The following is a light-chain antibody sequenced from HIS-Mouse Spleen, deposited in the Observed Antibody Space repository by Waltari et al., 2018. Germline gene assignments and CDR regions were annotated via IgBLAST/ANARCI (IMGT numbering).Light chain of an antibody. Sequence: SYVLTQPPSVSVAPGQTARITCGGNNIGSKSVHWYQQKPGQAPVLVVYDDSDRPPGIPKRFSGSNSGNTATLTISRVEAGDEADYYCQVWDSSSDHPGVFGGGTKLTVL. CDR1: NIGSKS. CDR2: DDS. CDR3: QVWDSSSDHPGV. J-gene: IGLJ2*01. V-gene: IGLV3-21*02.